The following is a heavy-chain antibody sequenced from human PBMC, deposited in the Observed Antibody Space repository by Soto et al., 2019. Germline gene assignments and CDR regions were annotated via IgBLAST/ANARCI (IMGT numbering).Heavy chain of an antibody. J-gene: IGHJ4*02. CDR2: INPNSGGT. V-gene: IGHV1-2*04. CDR1: GYTFTGYY. D-gene: IGHD2-2*01. Sequence: ASVKVSCKASGYTFTGYYMHWVRQAPGQGLEWMGWINPNSGGTNYAQKFQGWVTMTRDTSINTAYMELSRLRSDDTAVYYCARDAGYCSSTSCYPPHFDYWGQGTLVTVSS. CDR3: ARDAGYCSSTSCYPPHFDY.